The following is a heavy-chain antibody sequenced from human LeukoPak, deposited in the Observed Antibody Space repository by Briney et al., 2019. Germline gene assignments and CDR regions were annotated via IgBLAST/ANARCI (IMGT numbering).Heavy chain of an antibody. D-gene: IGHD1-26*01. J-gene: IGHJ6*03. CDR2: IRYDGSNK. CDR3: AKGRGWEASYYYYYMDV. V-gene: IGHV3-30*02. CDR1: GFTFSSYE. Sequence: GGSLRLSCAASGFTFSSYEMNWVRQAPGKGLEWVAFIRYDGSNKYYTDSVKGRFTISRDNSKNTLYLQMNSLRAEDTAVYYCAKGRGWEASYYYYYMDVWGKGTTVTISS.